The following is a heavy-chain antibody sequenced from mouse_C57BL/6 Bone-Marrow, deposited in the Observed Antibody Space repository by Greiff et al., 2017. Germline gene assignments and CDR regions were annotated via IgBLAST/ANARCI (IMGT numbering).Heavy chain of an antibody. CDR2: IYPGNSDT. D-gene: IGHD1-1*01. V-gene: IGHV1-5*01. Sequence: EVQLQQSGTVLARPGASVKMSCTTSGYTFTSYWMHWVKQRPGQGLEWIGAIYPGNSDTSYNQKFQGKANLTAVTSASTAYMELSSLTNEDSAVYYCTRIGYGSSWGFAYWGQGTLVTVSA. J-gene: IGHJ3*01. CDR3: TRIGYGSSWGFAY. CDR1: GYTFTSYW.